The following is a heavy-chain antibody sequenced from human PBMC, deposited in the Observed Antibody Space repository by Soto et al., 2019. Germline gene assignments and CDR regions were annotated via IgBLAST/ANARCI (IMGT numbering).Heavy chain of an antibody. CDR1: GFTFINYA. V-gene: IGHV3-23*01. CDR3: AKDTHSSSWYF. D-gene: IGHD6-13*01. J-gene: IGHJ4*02. Sequence: GGSLRLSCAGSGFTFINYAMTWVRQAPGKGLEWVSSISNRGSDTYYVDSVKGRFTISRDNSKNTLYLQMNSLRAEDTAVYYCAKDTHSSSWYFWGQGPLVTVSS. CDR2: ISNRGSDT.